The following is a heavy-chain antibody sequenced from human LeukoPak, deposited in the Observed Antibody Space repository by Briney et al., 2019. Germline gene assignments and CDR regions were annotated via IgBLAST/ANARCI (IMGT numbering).Heavy chain of an antibody. Sequence: GGSLRLSCAASGFTFSSSAMSWVRQAPGKGLAWVSAISNNGGYTYYADSVQGRSTISRDNSKSTLCLQMNSLRAEDTAVYYCAKQLGYCSDGSCYFPYWGQGTLVTVSS. V-gene: IGHV3-23*01. CDR2: ISNNGGYT. J-gene: IGHJ4*02. D-gene: IGHD2-15*01. CDR1: GFTFSSSA. CDR3: AKQLGYCSDGSCYFPY.